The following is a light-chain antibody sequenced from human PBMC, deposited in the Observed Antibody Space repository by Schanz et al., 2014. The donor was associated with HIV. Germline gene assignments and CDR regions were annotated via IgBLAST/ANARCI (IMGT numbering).Light chain of an antibody. J-gene: IGLJ2*01. CDR3: SSYTGSSSVI. CDR2: DVT. Sequence: QSALTQPASVSGSLGQSTTISCTGTSSDVGGYNYVSWYQQHPGKVPKLIIYDVTNRPSGVSNRFSGSKSGNTASLTISGLQAEDEGDYYCSSYTGSSSVIFGGGTKLTVL. V-gene: IGLV2-14*03. CDR1: SSDVGGYNY.